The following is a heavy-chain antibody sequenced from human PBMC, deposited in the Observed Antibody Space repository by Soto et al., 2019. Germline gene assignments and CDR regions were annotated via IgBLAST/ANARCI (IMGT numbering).Heavy chain of an antibody. CDR2: ISAYNGNT. Sequence: ASVKFSCKASGYTFTSYGISWVRQAPGQGLEWMGWISAYNGNTNYAQKLQGRVTMTRDTSTSTVYMELSNLRSEDTAVYYCAKVRYSSPMGYYYGMDVWGQGTTVTVSS. J-gene: IGHJ6*02. CDR3: AKVRYSSPMGYYYGMDV. D-gene: IGHD6-19*01. V-gene: IGHV1-18*04. CDR1: GYTFTSYG.